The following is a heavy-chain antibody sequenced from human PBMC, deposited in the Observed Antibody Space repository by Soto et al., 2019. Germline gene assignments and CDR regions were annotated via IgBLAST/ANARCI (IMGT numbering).Heavy chain of an antibody. CDR2: ISYSGRT. D-gene: IGHD4-17*01. Sequence: QIQLQESGPGLVKPSQTLSLTCTVSGGSISSGGYYWNWIRQHPGKGLEWIGYISYSGRTFYNQSLKSRVNISVDTSKTQFSLKLSYVTAADTAVYYCAREEGAVTTGGYYYYYGIDVWGQGTTVTVSS. CDR3: AREEGAVTTGGYYYYYGIDV. J-gene: IGHJ6*02. V-gene: IGHV4-31*03. CDR1: GGSISSGGYY.